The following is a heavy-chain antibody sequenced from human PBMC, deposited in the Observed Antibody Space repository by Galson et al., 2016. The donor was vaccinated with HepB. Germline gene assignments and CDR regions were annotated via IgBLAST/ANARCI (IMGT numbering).Heavy chain of an antibody. D-gene: IGHD1-1*01. CDR1: GGSISDYY. CDR2: IYYSGST. CDR3: ARSSYNWNVGYYFDY. V-gene: IGHV4-59*01. Sequence: LSLTCTVPGGSISDYYWSWIRQPPGKGLEWIGYIYYSGSTNYNPSLKSRVTISVDTSKSQFSLKLISVTAADTAVYYCARSSYNWNVGYYFDYWGQGTLVTVSS. J-gene: IGHJ4*02.